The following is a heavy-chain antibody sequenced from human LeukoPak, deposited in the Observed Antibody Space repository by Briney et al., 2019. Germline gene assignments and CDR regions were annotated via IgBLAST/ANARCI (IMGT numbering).Heavy chain of an antibody. CDR1: GGSISSGGYS. CDR2: IYHSGST. CDR3: ARGLGLRLDY. V-gene: IGHV4-30-2*01. Sequence: SETLSLTCAVSGGSISSGGYSWSWIRQPPGKGLEWIGYIYHSGSTYYNPSLKSRVTISVDRSKNQFSLKLSSVAAADTAVYYCARGLGLRLDYWGQGTLVTVS. J-gene: IGHJ4*02. D-gene: IGHD3-16*01.